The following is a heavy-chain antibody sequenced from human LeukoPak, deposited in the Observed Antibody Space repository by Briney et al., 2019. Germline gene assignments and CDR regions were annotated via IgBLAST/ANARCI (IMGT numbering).Heavy chain of an antibody. CDR1: GFTFRDYW. J-gene: IGHJ3*01. D-gene: IGHD3-3*01. V-gene: IGHV3-7*01. CDR3: ARNDFWSGYDGFDV. CDR2: IHKDGSEK. Sequence: GGSLRLSCAASGFTFRDYWMSWVRQAPGKGLEWVANIHKDGSEKYYVDSVEGRFTISRDNAKNSLYLQMNSLRAEDTAIYYCARNDFWSGYDGFDVWGQGTVVTVSS.